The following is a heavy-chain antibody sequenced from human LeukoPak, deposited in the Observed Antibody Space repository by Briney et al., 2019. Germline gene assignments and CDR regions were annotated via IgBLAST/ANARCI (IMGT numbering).Heavy chain of an antibody. CDR2: ISAYNGNT. CDR3: ARDRLPPVAFFDY. CDR1: GYTFTSYG. D-gene: IGHD4-11*01. Sequence: GASVKVSFKASGYTFTSYGISWVRQAPGQGGEWMGWISAYNGNTNYTQKLQGRVTMTTDTSTSTAYMELRSLRSDDTAVYYCARDRLPPVAFFDYWGQGTLVTVSS. V-gene: IGHV1-18*01. J-gene: IGHJ4*02.